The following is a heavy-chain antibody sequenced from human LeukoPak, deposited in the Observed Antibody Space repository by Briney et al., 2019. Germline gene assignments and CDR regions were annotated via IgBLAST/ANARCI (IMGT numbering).Heavy chain of an antibody. J-gene: IGHJ5*02. CDR3: ARVWTIFGVVIMAWFDP. Sequence: SETLSLTCTVSGGSISSGDYYWSWIRQPPGKGLEWIGYIYYSGSTYYNPPLKSRVTISVDTSKNQFSLKLSSVTAADTAVYYCARVWTIFGVVIMAWFDPWGQGTLVTVSS. D-gene: IGHD3-3*01. V-gene: IGHV4-30-4*08. CDR2: IYYSGST. CDR1: GGSISSGDYY.